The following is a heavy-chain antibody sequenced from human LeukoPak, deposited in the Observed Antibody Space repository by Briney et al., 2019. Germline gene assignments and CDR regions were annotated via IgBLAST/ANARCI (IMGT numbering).Heavy chain of an antibody. CDR2: IRYDGSNK. CDR1: GFTFGDYG. J-gene: IGHJ4*02. D-gene: IGHD1-26*01. V-gene: IGHV3-30*02. CDR3: ARDRVGASGYYFDY. Sequence: GGSLRLSCITSGFTFGDYGLSWVRQAPGKGLEWVAFIRYDGSNKYYADSVKGRFTISRDNAKNSLYLQMNSLRAEDTAVYYCARDRVGASGYYFDYWGQGTLVTVSS.